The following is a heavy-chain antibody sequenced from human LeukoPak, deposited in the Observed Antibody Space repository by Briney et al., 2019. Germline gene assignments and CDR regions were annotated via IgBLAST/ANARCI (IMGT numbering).Heavy chain of an antibody. V-gene: IGHV4-34*01. D-gene: IGHD3-10*01. CDR3: ARHAVLWFGELLNPSPYYYYMDV. CDR2: INHSGST. J-gene: IGHJ6*03. CDR1: GGSFSGYY. Sequence: WETLSLTCAVYGGSFSGYYWSWIRQPPGKGLEWIGEINHSGSTNYNPSLKSRVTISVDTSKNQFSLKLSSVTAADTAVYYCARHAVLWFGELLNPSPYYYYMDVWGKGTTVTISS.